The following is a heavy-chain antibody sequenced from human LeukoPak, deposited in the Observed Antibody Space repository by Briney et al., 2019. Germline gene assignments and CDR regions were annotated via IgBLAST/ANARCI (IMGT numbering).Heavy chain of an antibody. CDR3: ARTIYYYESTSYFSDAFDV. J-gene: IGHJ3*01. Sequence: GGSLRLSCAATGFTLRGHSMNWVRQAPGKGLDWVSSISPTSAYIYYQDSVKGRFTISRDDAKNSLYLEMYSLRAEDTAVYYCARTIYYYESTSYFSDAFDVWGQGTMVTVSS. CDR2: ISPTSAYI. D-gene: IGHD3-22*01. CDR1: GFTLRGHS. V-gene: IGHV3-21*01.